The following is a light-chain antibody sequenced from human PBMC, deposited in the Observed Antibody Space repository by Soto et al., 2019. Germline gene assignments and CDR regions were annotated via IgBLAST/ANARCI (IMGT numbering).Light chain of an antibody. V-gene: IGKV1-5*01. CDR3: QQYNSYAFS. CDR1: QSISSW. CDR2: DAS. J-gene: IGKJ3*01. Sequence: DIQMTQSPSTLSASVGARVTITCRASQSISSWLAWYQQKPGKAPKLLIYDASSLESGVPSRFSGSGSGTEFTLTISSLQPDDFATYYCQQYNSYAFSFGPGTKVDIK.